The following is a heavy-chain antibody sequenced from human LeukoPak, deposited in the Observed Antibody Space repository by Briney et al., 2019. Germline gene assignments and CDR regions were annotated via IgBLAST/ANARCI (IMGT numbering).Heavy chain of an antibody. CDR1: GFTFRSYW. V-gene: IGHV3-7*01. CDR3: VREGAYSTSSPAGY. J-gene: IGHJ4*02. Sequence: PGGSLRLSCAVSGFTFRSYWMSWVRQAPRKRLEWVANINQDGSEKYYVDSVKGRFIISRDNARNSLFLQMNILTAEDTAIYYCVREGAYSTSSPAGYWGQGTLVSVSS. D-gene: IGHD6-6*01. CDR2: INQDGSEK.